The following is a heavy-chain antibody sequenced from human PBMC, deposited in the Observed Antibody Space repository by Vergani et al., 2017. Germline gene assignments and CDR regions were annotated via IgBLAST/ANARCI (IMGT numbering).Heavy chain of an antibody. J-gene: IGHJ5*02. V-gene: IGHV3-30*18. CDR3: AKGARDYDFWSGYFDP. D-gene: IGHD3-3*01. Sequence: QVQLVESGGGVVQPGRSLRLSCAASGFTFSSYGMHWVRQAPGKGLEWVAVISYDGSNKYYADSVKGRFTISRDNSKNTLYLQMNSLGAEDTAVYYCAKGARDYDFWSGYFDPWGQGTLVTVSS. CDR1: GFTFSSYG. CDR2: ISYDGSNK.